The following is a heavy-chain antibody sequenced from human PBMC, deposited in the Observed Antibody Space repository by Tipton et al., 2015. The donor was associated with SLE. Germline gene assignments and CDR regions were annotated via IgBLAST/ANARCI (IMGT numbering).Heavy chain of an antibody. V-gene: IGHV4-31*03. CDR1: GGSISSGGYY. D-gene: IGHD3-22*01. CDR2: IYYSGST. J-gene: IGHJ4*02. Sequence: TLSLTCTVSGGSISSGGYYWSWIRQHPGKGLEWIGYIYYSGSTHYNPSLKSRVTISVDTSKNQFSLKLSSVTAADTAVYYCAREDDSSGLYWGQGTLVTVSS. CDR3: AREDDSSGLY.